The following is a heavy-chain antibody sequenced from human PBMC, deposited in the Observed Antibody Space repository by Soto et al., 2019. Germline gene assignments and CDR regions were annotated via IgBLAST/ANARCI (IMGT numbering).Heavy chain of an antibody. Sequence: PGGPLRLSCAASGFTLRRYAMSWVRQAPGKGLEWVSTFSGTGGYTYYANSVKGRSTISRDDSKNTLFLHMNSLRAADTAVYYCARGQRALITYGPFDPWGQGTLVTVSS. D-gene: IGHD4-17*01. CDR3: ARGQRALITYGPFDP. J-gene: IGHJ5*02. V-gene: IGHV3-23*01. CDR1: GFTLRRYA. CDR2: FSGTGGYT.